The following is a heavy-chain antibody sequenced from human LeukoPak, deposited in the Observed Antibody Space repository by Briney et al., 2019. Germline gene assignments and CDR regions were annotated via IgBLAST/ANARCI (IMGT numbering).Heavy chain of an antibody. Sequence: PGGSLRLSCAASGFTFSNYAMSWVRQAPGKGLEWVSVIYSGGITYYADSVKGRFTISRDNSKNTLCLQMNSLRAEDTAVYYCARDRRGGGTFDIWGQGTLVTVSS. CDR2: IYSGGIT. V-gene: IGHV3-53*01. CDR1: GFTFSNYA. CDR3: ARDRRGGGTFDI. J-gene: IGHJ3*02. D-gene: IGHD3-16*01.